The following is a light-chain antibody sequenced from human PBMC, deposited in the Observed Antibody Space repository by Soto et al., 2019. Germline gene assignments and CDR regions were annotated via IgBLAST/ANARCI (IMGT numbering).Light chain of an antibody. J-gene: IGKJ1*01. CDR2: DVS. V-gene: IGKV1-5*01. CDR3: QQYHRYST. Sequence: DIQMTQPPSTLSASVGDRVTITCRASQSINAWLAWYQQKPGKAPKLLIYDVSTLDSGVPSRFSGSASGTEFTLTISSLDSDDFATYYCQQYHRYSTFGQGTRVDIK. CDR1: QSINAW.